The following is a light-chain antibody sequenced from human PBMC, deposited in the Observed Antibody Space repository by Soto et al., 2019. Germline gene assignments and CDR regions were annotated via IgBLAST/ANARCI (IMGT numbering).Light chain of an antibody. V-gene: IGLV2-18*01. J-gene: IGLJ2*01. CDR1: SSDVADYNR. CDR2: DVA. CDR3: SVYSSGSTVV. Sequence: QSALPQPPSVSGSPGQSVTLSCTGTSSDVADYNRVSWHQQPPGTAPKLMIYDVANRPSGVPDRFSGSKSGNTASLTISGLQAEDEANYCCSVYSSGSTVVFGGGTKLTVL.